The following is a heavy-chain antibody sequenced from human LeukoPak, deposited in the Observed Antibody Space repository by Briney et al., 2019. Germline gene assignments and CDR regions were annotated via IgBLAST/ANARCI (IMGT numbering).Heavy chain of an antibody. CDR2: IYYSGST. V-gene: IGHV4-31*03. J-gene: IGHJ3*02. D-gene: IGHD3-10*01. CDR1: GGSISSGGYY. CDR3: ARDEYYYGSGSYGAFDI. Sequence: PSETLSLTCTVSGGSISSGGYYCSWIRQHPGKGLEWIGYIYYSGSTYYNPSLKSRVTISVDTSKDQFSLKLSSVTAADTAVYYCARDEYYYGSGSYGAFDIWGQGTMVTVSS.